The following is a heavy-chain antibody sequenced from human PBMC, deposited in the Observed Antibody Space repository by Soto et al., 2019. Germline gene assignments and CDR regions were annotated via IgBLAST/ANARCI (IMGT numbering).Heavy chain of an antibody. CDR2: SSGSGGST. CDR1: GFTFSSYA. V-gene: IGHV3-23*01. CDR3: AKGWYYYDAFDI. Sequence: GGSLRLSCAASGFTFSSYAMSWVRQAPGKGLEWVSASSGSGGSTYYADSVKGRFTISRDNSKNTLYLQMNSLRAEDTAVYYCAKGWYYYDAFDIWGQGTMVTVSS. D-gene: IGHD3-10*01. J-gene: IGHJ3*02.